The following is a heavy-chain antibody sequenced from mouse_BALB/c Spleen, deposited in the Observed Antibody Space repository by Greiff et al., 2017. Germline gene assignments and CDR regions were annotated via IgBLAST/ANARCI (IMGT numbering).Heavy chain of an antibody. D-gene: IGHD1-1*02. Sequence: VQLQQSGAELAKPGASVKMSCKASGYTFTSYWMHWVKQRPGQGLEWIGYINPSTGYTAYNQKFKDKATLTADKSSSTAYMQLSSLTSEDSAVYYCARCGNAGAMDYWGQGTSVTVSS. CDR2: INPSTGYT. J-gene: IGHJ4*01. V-gene: IGHV1-7*01. CDR3: ARCGNAGAMDY. CDR1: GYTFTSYW.